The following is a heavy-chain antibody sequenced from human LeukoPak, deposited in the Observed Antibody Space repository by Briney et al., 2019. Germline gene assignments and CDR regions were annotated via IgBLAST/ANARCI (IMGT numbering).Heavy chain of an antibody. J-gene: IGHJ3*02. D-gene: IGHD3-22*01. V-gene: IGHV3-74*01. Sequence: PGGSMRLSCAASGFTFSSYWMHWVRHAPGKGLVWVSRINSDGSSTIYADSVKGRFTISRDNAKNTLYLQMNSLRAEDTAVYYCARAIVEDAFDIWGQGTMVTVSS. CDR2: INSDGSST. CDR1: GFTFSSYW. CDR3: ARAIVEDAFDI.